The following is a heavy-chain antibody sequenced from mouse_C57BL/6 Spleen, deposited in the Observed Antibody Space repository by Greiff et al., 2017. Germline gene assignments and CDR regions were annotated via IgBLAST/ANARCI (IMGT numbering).Heavy chain of an antibody. J-gene: IGHJ4*01. Sequence: QVQLQQPGAELVKPGASVQMSCKASGYTFTSYWITWVKQRPGQGLEWIGDIYPGSGSTNYNEKFKSKATLTVDTSSSTAYMQLSSLTSEDSAVYYCARKTTVVSYYAMDYWGQGTSVTVSS. V-gene: IGHV1-55*01. D-gene: IGHD1-1*01. CDR2: IYPGSGST. CDR3: ARKTTVVSYYAMDY. CDR1: GYTFTSYW.